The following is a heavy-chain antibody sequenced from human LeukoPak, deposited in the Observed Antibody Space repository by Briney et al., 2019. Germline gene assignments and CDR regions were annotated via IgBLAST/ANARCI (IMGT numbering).Heavy chain of an antibody. Sequence: GGSLRLSCAASGFTFSSYGMHWVRQAPGKGLEWVAVISYDGSNKCYADSVKGRFTISRDNAKNSLYLQMNSLRAEDTAVYYCARDRGQSMNNWFDPWGQGTLVTVSS. CDR2: ISYDGSNK. J-gene: IGHJ5*02. V-gene: IGHV3-30*03. D-gene: IGHD6-6*01. CDR3: ARDRGQSMNNWFDP. CDR1: GFTFSSYG.